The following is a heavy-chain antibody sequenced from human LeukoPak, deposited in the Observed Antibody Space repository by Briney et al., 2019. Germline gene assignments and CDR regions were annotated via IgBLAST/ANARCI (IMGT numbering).Heavy chain of an antibody. CDR3: ARGSTYSSSLNWFDP. V-gene: IGHV4-59*01. CDR1: GGSISSYY. Sequence: SEALSLTCTVSGGSISSYYWSWIRQPPGKGLEWIGYIYYSGSTNYNPSLKSRVTISVDTSKNQFSLKLSSVTAADTAVYYCARGSTYSSSLNWFDPWGQGTLVTVSS. CDR2: IYYSGST. J-gene: IGHJ5*02. D-gene: IGHD6-13*01.